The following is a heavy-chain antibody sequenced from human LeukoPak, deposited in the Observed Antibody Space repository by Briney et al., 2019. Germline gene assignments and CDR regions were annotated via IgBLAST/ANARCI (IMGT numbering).Heavy chain of an antibody. J-gene: IGHJ6*02. D-gene: IGHD2-21*02. CDR3: ARCNVVTTCYGMDV. Sequence: ASVKVSCKASGYTFTSYGISWARQAPGQGLEWMGWISAYNGNTNYAQKLQGRVTMTRDTSTSTVYMELSSLRSEDTAVYYCARCNVVTTCYGMDVWGQGTTVTVSS. CDR2: ISAYNGNT. CDR1: GYTFTSYG. V-gene: IGHV1-18*01.